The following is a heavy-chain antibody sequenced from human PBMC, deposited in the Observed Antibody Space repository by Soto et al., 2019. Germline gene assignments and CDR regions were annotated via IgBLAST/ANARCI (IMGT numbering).Heavy chain of an antibody. CDR1: GFNFNIYS. D-gene: IGHD2-21*01. CDR2: MTSDSKTI. V-gene: IGHV3-48*01. J-gene: IGHJ3*01. Sequence: GGSLRLSCEASGFNFNIYSMNWVRQAPGKGLEWVSYMTSDSKTIHYADSVKGRFSISRDNAKNSLYLQMNSLRAEDTAVYYWASGVIYGFDAGGQGTMVTVSS. CDR3: ASGVIYGFDA.